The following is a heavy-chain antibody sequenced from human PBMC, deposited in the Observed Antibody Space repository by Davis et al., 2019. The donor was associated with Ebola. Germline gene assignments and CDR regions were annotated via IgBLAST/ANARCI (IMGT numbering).Heavy chain of an antibody. CDR1: GGTFSSYA. CDR3: ARYYYGSGSYPMDV. D-gene: IGHD3-10*01. Sequence: AASVKVSCKASGGTFSSYAISWVRQAPGQGLEWMGGIIPIFGTANYAQKFQGRVTITADESTSTAYMELSSLRSEDTAVYYCARYYYGSGSYPMDVWGQGTTVTVSS. CDR2: IIPIFGTA. V-gene: IGHV1-69*13. J-gene: IGHJ6*02.